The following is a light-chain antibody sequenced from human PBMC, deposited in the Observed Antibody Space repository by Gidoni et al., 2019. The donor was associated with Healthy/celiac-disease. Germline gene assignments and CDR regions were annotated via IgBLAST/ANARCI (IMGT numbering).Light chain of an antibody. J-gene: IGKJ1*01. CDR1: QSVSSN. CDR3: QQYNNWRWT. CDR2: GAS. V-gene: IGKV3-15*01. Sequence: EIVMTQSPAPLSVSPGERATLSCRASQSVSSNLAWYQQKPGQAPRLLIYGASTRATGIPARFSGSGSGTEFTLTISSLQSEDFAVYYCQQYNNWRWTFGQXTKVEIK.